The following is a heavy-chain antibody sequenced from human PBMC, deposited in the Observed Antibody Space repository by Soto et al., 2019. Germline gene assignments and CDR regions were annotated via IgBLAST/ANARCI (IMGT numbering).Heavy chain of an antibody. J-gene: IGHJ6*02. Sequence: LRLSCAASGFTFSSYAMHWVRQAPGKGLEWVADITYSGSNKYYADSVKGRFTISRDNSKNTLYLQMNSLRAEDTALYYCAKGRSYYYYYGVDVWGQGTSVTVSS. CDR2: ITYSGSNK. CDR3: AKGRSYYYYYGVDV. V-gene: IGHV3-30-3*01. CDR1: GFTFSSYA.